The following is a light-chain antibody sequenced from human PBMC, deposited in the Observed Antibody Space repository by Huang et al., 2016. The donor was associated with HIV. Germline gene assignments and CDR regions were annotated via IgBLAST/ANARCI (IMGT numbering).Light chain of an antibody. CDR2: DAS. CDR3: QQRSNWPGT. CDR1: QSVSSY. Sequence: EIILTQSPATLSLFPGERATLSWRASQSVSSYLAWYQEKPGQAPRLLMYDASKRATGIPARFSGSGSATDFTLTISSLEPEDFAVYYCQQRSNWPGTFGQGTKVEV. V-gene: IGKV3-11*01. J-gene: IGKJ1*01.